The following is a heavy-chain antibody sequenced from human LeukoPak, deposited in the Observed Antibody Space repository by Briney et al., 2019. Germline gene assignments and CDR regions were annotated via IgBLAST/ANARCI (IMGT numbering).Heavy chain of an antibody. D-gene: IGHD4-17*01. V-gene: IGHV3-23*01. CDR3: ARDPNGDYIGAFDM. Sequence: GGSLRLSCAASGFTFSTYAMSWVRQAPGKGLEWVSAIRGSGGLTFYADSVKGRFTISRDNSKNTLYLQMNSLRAEDTAVYYCARDPNGDYIGAFDMCGQGTKVTVSS. CDR1: GFTFSTYA. CDR2: IRGSGGLT. J-gene: IGHJ3*02.